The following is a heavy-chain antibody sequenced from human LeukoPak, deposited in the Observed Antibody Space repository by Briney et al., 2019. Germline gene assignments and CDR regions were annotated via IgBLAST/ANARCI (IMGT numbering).Heavy chain of an antibody. CDR2: ISYDGSNK. D-gene: IGHD6-19*01. Sequence: PGGYLRLSCAASGFTFSSYAMHWVRQAPGKGLDWVAVISYDGSNKYYADSVKGRFTISRDNSKNTLYLQMNILRPEDTAVYYCAREQWLGFDYWGQGTLVTVSS. J-gene: IGHJ4*02. CDR3: AREQWLGFDY. CDR1: GFTFSSYA. V-gene: IGHV3-30-3*01.